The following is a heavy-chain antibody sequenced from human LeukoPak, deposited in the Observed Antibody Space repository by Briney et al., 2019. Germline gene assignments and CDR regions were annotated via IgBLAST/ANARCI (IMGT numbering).Heavy chain of an antibody. CDR1: GYTFTSYD. CDR3: ARVNDYGYFDY. CDR2: MNPNSGNT. V-gene: IGHV1-8*01. Sequence: GASVKVSCKASGYTFTSYDINWVRQATGQGLEWMGWMNPNSGNTGYAQKFQGRVTMTRNTSISTAYMELRSLRSDDTAVYYCARVNDYGYFDYWGQGTLVTVSS. D-gene: IGHD4-17*01. J-gene: IGHJ4*02.